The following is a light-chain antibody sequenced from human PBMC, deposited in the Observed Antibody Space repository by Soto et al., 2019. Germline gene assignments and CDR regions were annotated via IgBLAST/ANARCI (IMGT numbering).Light chain of an antibody. CDR2: EVS. CDR1: SSDVGCYNY. J-gene: IGLJ3*02. V-gene: IGLV2-8*01. Sequence: QSALTQPPSASGSPGQSVTISCTGTSSDVGCYNYVSWYQQHPGKAPKLMIYEVSKRPSGVPDRFSGSKSGNTASLTVSGVEAEDEADYYCSSYAGSSWVFGGGTKLTVL. CDR3: SSYAGSSWV.